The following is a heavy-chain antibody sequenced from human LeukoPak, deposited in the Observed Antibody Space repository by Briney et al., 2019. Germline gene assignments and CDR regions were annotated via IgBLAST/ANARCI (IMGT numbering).Heavy chain of an antibody. CDR2: ISYDGSNK. J-gene: IGHJ4*02. D-gene: IGHD6-19*01. V-gene: IGHV3-30-3*02. Sequence: GGSLRLSCAASGFTFSSYAMHWVRQAPGKGLEWVAVISYDGSNKYYADSVKGRFTISRDNSKNTLYLQMNSLRAEDTAVYYCAKRLIGIAVAGDGVDYWGQGTLVTVSS. CDR3: AKRLIGIAVAGDGVDY. CDR1: GFTFSSYA.